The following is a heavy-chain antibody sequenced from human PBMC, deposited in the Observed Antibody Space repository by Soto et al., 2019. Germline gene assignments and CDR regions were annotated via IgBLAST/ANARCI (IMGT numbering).Heavy chain of an antibody. D-gene: IGHD3-9*01. CDR2: IYYSGST. J-gene: IGHJ6*02. Sequence: SETLSLTCTVSGGSISSGGYYWRWIRQHPGKGLEWIGYIYYSGSTYYNPSLKSRVTISVDTSKNQFSLKLSSVTAADTAVYYCARNYDILTLDVWGQGTTVTVYS. CDR1: GGSISSGGYY. CDR3: ARNYDILTLDV. V-gene: IGHV4-31*03.